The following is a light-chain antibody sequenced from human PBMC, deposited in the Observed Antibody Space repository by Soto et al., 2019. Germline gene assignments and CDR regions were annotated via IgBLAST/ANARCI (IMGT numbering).Light chain of an antibody. Sequence: EIVMTQSPATLSVSPGERATLSCRASQSVSSSLAWYQQKPGQTPRLLIYGASTRATGIPARFSGSGSGTEFTLTISSLQSEDFAVYFCQQCNNWPLTFGQGTKLEIK. J-gene: IGKJ2*01. CDR1: QSVSSS. CDR2: GAS. CDR3: QQCNNWPLT. V-gene: IGKV3-15*01.